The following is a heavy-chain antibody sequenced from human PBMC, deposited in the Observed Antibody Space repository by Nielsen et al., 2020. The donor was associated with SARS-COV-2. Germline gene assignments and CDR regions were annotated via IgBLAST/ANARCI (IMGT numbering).Heavy chain of an antibody. V-gene: IGHV3-7*03. CDR1: GFTFSSYW. CDR2: IKQDGSEK. CDR3: ARDPRGDNWFDP. J-gene: IGHJ5*02. Sequence: GESLKISCAASGFTFSSYWMSWVRQAPGKGLEWVANIKQDGSEKYYVDSVKGRFTISRDNAKNSLYLQMNNLRAEDTAVYYCARDPRGDNWFDPWGQGTLVTVSS.